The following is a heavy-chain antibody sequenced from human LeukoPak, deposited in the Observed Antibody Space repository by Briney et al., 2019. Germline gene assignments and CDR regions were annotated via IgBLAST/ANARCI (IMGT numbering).Heavy chain of an antibody. Sequence: GGSLRLSCAASGFTFSGCAMSWVRQAPGKGLEWVSAIRGSGGTTYYADSVKGRFTISRDNAKNSLYLQMNSLRAEDTAVYYCAREDKVDTAMEFYFDYWGQGTLVTVSS. J-gene: IGHJ4*02. CDR3: AREDKVDTAMEFYFDY. CDR2: IRGSGGTT. CDR1: GFTFSGCA. D-gene: IGHD5-18*01. V-gene: IGHV3-23*01.